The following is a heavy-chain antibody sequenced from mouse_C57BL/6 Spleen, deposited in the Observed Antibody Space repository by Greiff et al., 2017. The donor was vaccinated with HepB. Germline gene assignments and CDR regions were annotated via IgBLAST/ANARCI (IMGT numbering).Heavy chain of an antibody. J-gene: IGHJ1*03. CDR1: GFTFNTYA. V-gene: IGHV10-3*01. CDR3: VRVAKAGYFDV. D-gene: IGHD6-1*01. CDR2: IRSKRCNYAT. Sequence: EVQRVESGGGLVQPKGSLKLSCAASGFTFNTYAMHWVRQAPGKGLEWVARIRSKRCNYATYYADSVKDRFTISRDDSQSMLYLQMNNLKTEDTAMYYCVRVAKAGYFDVWGTGTTVTVSS.